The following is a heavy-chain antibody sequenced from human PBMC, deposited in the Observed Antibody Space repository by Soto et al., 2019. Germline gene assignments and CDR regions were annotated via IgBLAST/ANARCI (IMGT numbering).Heavy chain of an antibody. V-gene: IGHV4-31*03. D-gene: IGHD3-16*02. CDR2: IYYSGST. CDR1: GGSISSGGYY. CDR3: ARGALSDYVWGSYRYAFDI. J-gene: IGHJ3*02. Sequence: QVQLQESGPGLVKPSQTLSLTCTVSGGSISSGGYYWSWIRQHPGKGLEWIGYIYYSGSTYYNPSFKGRVTISVDTSKNQFSMKLSSVTAADTAVYYCARGALSDYVWGSYRYAFDIWGQGTMVTVSS.